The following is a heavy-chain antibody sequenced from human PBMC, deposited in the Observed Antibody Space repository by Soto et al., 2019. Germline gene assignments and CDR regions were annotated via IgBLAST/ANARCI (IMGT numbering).Heavy chain of an antibody. CDR3: ARRQSSSWYGL. J-gene: IGHJ4*02. D-gene: IGHD6-13*01. CDR1: GGSISSSSYY. V-gene: IGHV4-39*01. Sequence: SETLSLTCTVSGGSISSSSYYCGWIRQPPGKGLEWIGSIYYSGSTYYNPSLKGRVTISVDTSKNQFSLKLSSVTAADTAVYYCARRQSSSWYGLWGQGTLVTVSS. CDR2: IYYSGST.